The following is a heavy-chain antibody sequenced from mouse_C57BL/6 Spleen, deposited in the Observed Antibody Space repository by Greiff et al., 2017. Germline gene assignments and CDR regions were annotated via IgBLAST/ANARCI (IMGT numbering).Heavy chain of an antibody. J-gene: IGHJ2*01. CDR2: IYPGSGST. V-gene: IGHV1-55*01. CDR1: GYTFTSYW. CDR3: ARGYDCDGEGYYFDY. Sequence: QVQLQQPGAELVKPGASVKMSCKASGYTFTSYWITWVKQRPGQGLEWIGDIYPGSGSTNYNEKFKSKATLTVDTSSSTAYMQLSSLTSEDSAVYYCARGYDCDGEGYYFDYWGQGTTLTVSS. D-gene: IGHD2-4*01.